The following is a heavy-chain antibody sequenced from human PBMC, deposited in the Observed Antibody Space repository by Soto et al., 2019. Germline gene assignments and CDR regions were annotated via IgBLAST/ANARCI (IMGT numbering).Heavy chain of an antibody. CDR2: MYNTGST. CDR1: GGSISRYY. CDR3: ARDLWGYCGTDCYPLDV. D-gene: IGHD2-21*02. V-gene: IGHV4-59*01. J-gene: IGHJ6*02. Sequence: SETLSLTCTVSGGSISRYYWSWIRQPQGKGLEWIGYMYNTGSTVYNPSFKSRVTISVDTSKNQFSLKLNSVTAADTAVYYCARDLWGYCGTDCYPLDVWGQGTTVTVS.